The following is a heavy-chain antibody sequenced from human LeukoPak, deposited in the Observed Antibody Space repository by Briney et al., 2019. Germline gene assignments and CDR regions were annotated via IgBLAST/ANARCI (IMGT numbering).Heavy chain of an antibody. Sequence: TGGSLRLSCAASGFTFSSYEMNWVRQAPGKGLEWVSYISSSGSTIYYADSVKGRFTISRDNAKNSLYLQMNSLRAEDTAVYYCTRDSFSDYYDSSGYTDIWGQGTMVTVSS. D-gene: IGHD3-22*01. CDR2: ISSSGSTI. CDR3: TRDSFSDYYDSSGYTDI. V-gene: IGHV3-48*03. J-gene: IGHJ3*02. CDR1: GFTFSSYE.